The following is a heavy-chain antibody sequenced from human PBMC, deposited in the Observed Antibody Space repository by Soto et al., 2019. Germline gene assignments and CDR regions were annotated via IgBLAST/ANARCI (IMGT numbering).Heavy chain of an antibody. J-gene: IGHJ5*02. D-gene: IGHD3-9*01. CDR2: IYYSGST. V-gene: IGHV4-39*01. CDR1: GGSISSSSYY. Sequence: QLQLQESGPGLVKPSETLSLTCTVSGGSISSSSYYWGWIRQPPGKGLEWIGSIYYSGSTYYNPSLKSRVTISVDTSKNQFSLKLSSVTAADTAVYYCARPGGDILTGYYSNWFDPWGQGTLVTVSS. CDR3: ARPGGDILTGYYSNWFDP.